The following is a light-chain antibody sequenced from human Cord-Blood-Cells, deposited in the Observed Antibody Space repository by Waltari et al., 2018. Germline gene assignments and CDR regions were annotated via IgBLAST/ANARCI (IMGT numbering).Light chain of an antibody. Sequence: IVMTQSSATLSVSPGARATLSCRASQSVSSNLAWYQQKHGQAPRLLIYGASTRATAIPARFSGSWSWPEFTLTISSLQSEYVAVYYCQQYNNWPPYTFGQGTKLEIK. J-gene: IGKJ2*01. CDR1: QSVSSN. V-gene: IGKV3-15*01. CDR2: GAS. CDR3: QQYNNWPPYT.